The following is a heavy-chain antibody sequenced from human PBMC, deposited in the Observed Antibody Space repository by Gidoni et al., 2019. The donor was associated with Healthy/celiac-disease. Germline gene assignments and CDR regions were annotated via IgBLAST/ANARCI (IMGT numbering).Heavy chain of an antibody. CDR1: GSTFSNAW. J-gene: IGHJ4*02. CDR3: TTDPRYFDY. CDR2: MKSKTDGGTT. Sequence: EVQLVESGGGLVQPGGSLRLSCSASGSTFSNAWMSWVRQAPGKGMEWVGRMKSKTDGGTTDYAAPMKGRFTNSRDESKNTLYLQMNSLKTEDTAVYYCTTDPRYFDYWGQGTMVTVSS. V-gene: IGHV3-15*01.